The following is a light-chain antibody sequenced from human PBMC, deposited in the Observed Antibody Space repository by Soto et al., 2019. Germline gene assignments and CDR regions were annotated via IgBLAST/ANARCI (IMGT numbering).Light chain of an antibody. Sequence: QSVLTQPPSVSAAPGQQVTISCSGISSNIGNNYVSWYQQLPGTAPKLLIYENNKRPSGIPDRFSGSKSGTSATLGITGLQTGDEADYYCGTWDSSLSVYVFGAGTKVTV. CDR3: GTWDSSLSVYV. J-gene: IGLJ1*01. V-gene: IGLV1-51*02. CDR2: ENN. CDR1: SSNIGNNY.